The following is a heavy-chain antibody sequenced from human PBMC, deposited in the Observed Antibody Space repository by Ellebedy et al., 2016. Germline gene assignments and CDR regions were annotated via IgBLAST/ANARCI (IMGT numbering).Heavy chain of an antibody. CDR1: GFTFSSYG. J-gene: IGHJ3*02. Sequence: GGSLRLXCAASGFTFSSYGMHWVRQAPGKGLEWVAVISYDGNNKYYADSVKGRFTISRDNSKNTLYLQMNSLRAEDTAVYYCAKMVIAADNDAFDIWGQGTMVTVSS. CDR2: ISYDGNNK. D-gene: IGHD6-13*01. V-gene: IGHV3-30*18. CDR3: AKMVIAADNDAFDI.